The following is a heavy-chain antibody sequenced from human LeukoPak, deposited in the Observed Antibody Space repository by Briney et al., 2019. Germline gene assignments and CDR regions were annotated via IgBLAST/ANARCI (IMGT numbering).Heavy chain of an antibody. V-gene: IGHV4-59*12. CDR2: IYYSGST. J-gene: IGHJ3*02. D-gene: IGHD3-9*01. CDR1: GGSISSYY. Sequence: SETLSLTCTVSGGSISSYYWSWIRQPPGKGLEWIGYIYYSGSTYYNPSLKSRVTISVDTSKNQFSLKLSSVTAADTAVYYCARDGEYYDILTGYPWAFDIWGQGTMVTVSS. CDR3: ARDGEYYDILTGYPWAFDI.